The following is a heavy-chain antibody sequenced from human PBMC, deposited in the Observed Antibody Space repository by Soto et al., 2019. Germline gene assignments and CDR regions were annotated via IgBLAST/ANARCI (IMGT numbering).Heavy chain of an antibody. Sequence: GGSLRLSCAASGFTFSSYAMSWVRQAPGKGLEWVSAISGSGGSTYYADSVKGRFTISRDNSKNTLYLQMNSLRAEDTAVYYCAKDPAYYYDSSGYYLDYWGQGTLVTVSS. CDR1: GFTFSSYA. D-gene: IGHD3-22*01. V-gene: IGHV3-23*01. J-gene: IGHJ4*02. CDR3: AKDPAYYYDSSGYYLDY. CDR2: ISGSGGST.